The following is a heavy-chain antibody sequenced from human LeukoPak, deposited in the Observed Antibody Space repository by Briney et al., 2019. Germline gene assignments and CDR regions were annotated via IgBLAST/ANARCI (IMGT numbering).Heavy chain of an antibody. CDR2: ISAYNGNT. D-gene: IGHD3-10*01. CDR3: ARRDNSGSYDY. Sequence: VASVKVSCKASGYTFTSYGISWVRQAPGQGLEGMGWISAYNGNTNYAQKLQGRVTMTTDTSTSTAYMELRSLRSDDTAVYYCARRDNSGSYDYWGQGTLVTVSS. V-gene: IGHV1-18*01. CDR1: GYTFTSYG. J-gene: IGHJ4*02.